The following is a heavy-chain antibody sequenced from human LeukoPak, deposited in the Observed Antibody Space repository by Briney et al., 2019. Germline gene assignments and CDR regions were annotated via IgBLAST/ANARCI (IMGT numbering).Heavy chain of an antibody. CDR1: GFTFSSYE. Sequence: GGSLRLSCAASGFTFSSYEMNWVRQAPGKGLEWVSYISSSGSTIYYADSVKGRFSISRDNAKNSLFLQMNSLRVEDTAVYYCARDRFTSGWCNGYWGQGTLVTVSS. J-gene: IGHJ4*02. V-gene: IGHV3-48*03. CDR3: ARDRFTSGWCNGY. D-gene: IGHD6-19*01. CDR2: ISSSGSTI.